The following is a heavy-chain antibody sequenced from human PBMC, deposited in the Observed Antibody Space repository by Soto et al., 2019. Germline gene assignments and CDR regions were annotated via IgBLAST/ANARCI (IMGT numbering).Heavy chain of an antibody. CDR1: GFTFSSYS. J-gene: IGHJ6*02. CDR2: IWYDGSNK. V-gene: IGHV3-33*01. D-gene: IGHD6-6*01. Sequence: SLRLSCAASGFTFSSYSMHWVRQAPGKGLEWVAVIWYDGSNKYYADSVKGRFTISRDNSKNTLYLQMNSLRAEDTAVYYCARDLTASSSSGSYYYYGMDVWGQGTTVTVSS. CDR3: ARDLTASSSSGSYYYYGMDV.